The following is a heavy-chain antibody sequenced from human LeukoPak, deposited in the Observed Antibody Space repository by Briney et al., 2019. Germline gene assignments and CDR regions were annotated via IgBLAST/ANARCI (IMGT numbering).Heavy chain of an antibody. CDR1: GGSISGYY. D-gene: IGHD1-26*01. Sequence: PSETLSLTCTVAGGSISGYYWSWIRQPPGKGLEWIGYIYYSGSTNYNPSLKSRVTISVDMSKNQFSLKLSSVTAADTAVYYCAKDRSESYFYFDFWGQGTLVTVSS. V-gene: IGHV4-59*12. CDR3: AKDRSESYFYFDF. J-gene: IGHJ4*02. CDR2: IYYSGST.